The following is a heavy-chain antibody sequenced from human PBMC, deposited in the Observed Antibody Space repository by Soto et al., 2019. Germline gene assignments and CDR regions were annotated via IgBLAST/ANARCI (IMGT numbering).Heavy chain of an antibody. D-gene: IGHD2-21*02. CDR2: ISSSSSTI. CDR3: ARDYGGNSVPDY. V-gene: IGHV3-48*02. Sequence: PWWSLRLSCSASVFTFSSYSMNWFRQAPGKGLEWVSYISSSSSTIYYADSVKGRFTISRDNAKNSLYLQMNSLRDEDTAVYYRARDYGGNSVPDYWGQGTLVTVSS. CDR1: VFTFSSYS. J-gene: IGHJ4*02.